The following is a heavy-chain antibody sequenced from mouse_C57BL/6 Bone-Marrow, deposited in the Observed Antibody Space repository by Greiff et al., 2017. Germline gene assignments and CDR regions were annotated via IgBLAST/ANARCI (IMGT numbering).Heavy chain of an antibody. CDR1: EYEFPSHD. CDR2: INSDGGST. V-gene: IGHV5-2*01. J-gene: IGHJ3*01. Sequence: EVQLVESGGGLVQPGESLKLSCESNEYEFPSHDMSWVRKTPEKRMELVAAINSDGGSTYYPDTMERRFIISSDNTKKTLYLQMSSLRSEDTALYYCARWDDYDAWFAYWGQGTLVTVSA. D-gene: IGHD2-4*01. CDR3: ARWDDYDAWFAY.